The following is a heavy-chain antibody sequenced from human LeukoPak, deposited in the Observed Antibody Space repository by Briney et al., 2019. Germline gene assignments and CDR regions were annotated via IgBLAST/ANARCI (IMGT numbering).Heavy chain of an antibody. CDR3: AAGVVIPESVDY. D-gene: IGHD3-3*01. CDR2: IYGGGST. Sequence: GGSLRLSCAASGFTVNNNYMIWVRQAPGKGLEWASVIYGGGSTYYADSVKGRFIISRDHSKNALYLQMNSLRAEDTAVYYCAAGVVIPESVDYWGQGTLVTVSS. V-gene: IGHV3-66*01. CDR1: GFTVNNNY. J-gene: IGHJ4*02.